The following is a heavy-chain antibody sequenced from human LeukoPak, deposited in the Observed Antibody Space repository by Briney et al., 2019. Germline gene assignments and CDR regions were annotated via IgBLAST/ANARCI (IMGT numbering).Heavy chain of an antibody. J-gene: IGHJ4*02. Sequence: PSETLSLTCAVYGGSFSGYYWSWIRQPPGKGLEWIGEINHSGSINYNPSLKSRVTISVDTSKNQFSLKLSSVTAADTAVYYCARGDWTDYWGQGTLVTVSS. CDR1: GGSFSGYY. CDR3: ARGDWTDY. V-gene: IGHV4-34*01. D-gene: IGHD1-1*01. CDR2: INHSGSI.